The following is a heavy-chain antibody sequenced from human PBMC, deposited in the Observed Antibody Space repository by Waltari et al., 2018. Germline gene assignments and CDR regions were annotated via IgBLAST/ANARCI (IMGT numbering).Heavy chain of an antibody. CDR1: GGSISSYY. CDR2: IYYSGST. CDR3: ARAVATIPYWYFDL. J-gene: IGHJ2*01. D-gene: IGHD5-12*01. Sequence: QVQLQESGPGLVKPSETLSLTCTVPGGSISSYYWSWIRQPPGKGLEWIGYIYYSGSTNYNPSLKSRVTISVDTSKNQFSLKLSSVTAADTAVYYCARAVATIPYWYFDLWGRGTLVTVSS. V-gene: IGHV4-59*01.